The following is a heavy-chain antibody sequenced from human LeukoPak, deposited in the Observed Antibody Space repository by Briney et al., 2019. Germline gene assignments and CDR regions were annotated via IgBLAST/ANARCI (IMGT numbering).Heavy chain of an antibody. V-gene: IGHV3-15*01. Sequence: GGSLRLSCAASGFTFSNAWMSWVRQAPGKGLEWVGRIKSKTDGGTTDYAAPVKGRFTISRDDSKNMLYLQMNSLKTEDTAVYYCTTETGSQYYDFWSGYYSTNYYMDVWGKGTTVTVSS. CDR1: GFTFSNAW. CDR2: IKSKTDGGTT. CDR3: TTETGSQYYDFWSGYYSTNYYMDV. J-gene: IGHJ6*03. D-gene: IGHD3-3*01.